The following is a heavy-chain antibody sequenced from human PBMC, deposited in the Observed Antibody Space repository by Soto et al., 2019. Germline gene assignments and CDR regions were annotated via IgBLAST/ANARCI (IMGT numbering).Heavy chain of an antibody. CDR3: ARDGDDENCSGGSCYFDY. CDR1: GFTFSSYS. V-gene: IGHV3-48*02. Sequence: GGSLRLSCAASGFTFSSYSMNWVRQAPGKGLEWVSYISSSSSTIYYADSVKGRFTISRDNAKNSLYLQMNNLRDEDTAVYYCARDGDDENCSGGSCYFDYWGQGTLVTVSS. J-gene: IGHJ4*02. CDR2: ISSSSSTI. D-gene: IGHD2-15*01.